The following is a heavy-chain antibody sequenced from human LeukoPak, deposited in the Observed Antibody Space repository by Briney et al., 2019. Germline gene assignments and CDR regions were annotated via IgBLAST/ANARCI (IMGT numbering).Heavy chain of an antibody. CDR2: IHQYGSEK. V-gene: IGHV3-7*04. CDR1: GFAFTTYW. Sequence: GGSLRLSCAASGFAFTTYWMSWVRQAPGKGLEWVANIHQYGSEKYYVDSVKGRFTISRDNAKNSLSLQMNSLRAEDTAVYYCARGRNWFDPWGQGTLVAVSS. J-gene: IGHJ5*02. CDR3: ARGRNWFDP.